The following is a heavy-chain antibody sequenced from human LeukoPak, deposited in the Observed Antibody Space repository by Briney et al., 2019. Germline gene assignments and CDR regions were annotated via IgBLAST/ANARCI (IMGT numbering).Heavy chain of an antibody. CDR2: INHSGST. D-gene: IGHD2-21*02. V-gene: IGHV4-34*01. Sequence: SETLSLTCAVYGGSFSGYYWSWIRQPPGKGLEWIGEINHSGSTNYNPSLESRVTISVDTSKNQFSLKLSSVTAADTAVYYCARARQRVVTSYYYYYGMDVWGQGTTVTVSS. CDR3: ARARQRVVTSYYYYYGMDV. CDR1: GGSFSGYY. J-gene: IGHJ6*02.